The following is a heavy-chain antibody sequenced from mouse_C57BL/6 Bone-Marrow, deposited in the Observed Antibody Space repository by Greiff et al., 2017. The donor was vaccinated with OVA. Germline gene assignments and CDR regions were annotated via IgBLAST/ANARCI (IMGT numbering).Heavy chain of an antibody. CDR2: ISNGGGST. D-gene: IGHD2-5*01. J-gene: IGHJ2*01. CDR3: STHDYSKENY. V-gene: IGHV5-12*01. CDR1: GFTFSDYY. Sequence: EVQLVESGGGLVQPGGSLKLSCAASGFTFSDYYMYWVRQTPEKRLEWVAYISNGGGSTYYPDTVKGRFTISRDNAKNTLYLHMSRLKTADTAMYYCSTHDYSKENYWGQGTTLTVSS.